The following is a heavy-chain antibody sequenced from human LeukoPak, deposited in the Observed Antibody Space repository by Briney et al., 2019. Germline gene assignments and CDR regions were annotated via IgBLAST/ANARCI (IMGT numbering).Heavy chain of an antibody. V-gene: IGHV1-24*01. CDR3: ARCPTYYYDTSDYYYYYHMDV. J-gene: IGHJ6*02. CDR2: FDPEDGET. D-gene: IGHD3-22*01. CDR1: GYTLTELS. Sequence: ASVKVSCKVSGYTLTELSMHWVRQAPGKGLEWMGGFDPEDGETIYAQKFQGRVTMTEDTSTDTAYMELSSLRSEDTAVYYCARCPTYYYDTSDYYYYYHMDVWGQGTTVTVSS.